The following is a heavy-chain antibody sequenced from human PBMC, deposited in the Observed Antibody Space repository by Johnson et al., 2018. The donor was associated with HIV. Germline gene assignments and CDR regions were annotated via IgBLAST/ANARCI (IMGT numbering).Heavy chain of an antibody. CDR2: IWDDGSNK. J-gene: IGHJ3*02. CDR1: GFTFDDYG. Sequence: QVQLVESGGGVVRPGGSLRLSCAASGFTFDDYGMHWVRQAAGKGLEWVAVIWDDGSNKYYADSVKGRFTISRDNSKNTLYLQMNSLRAEDTAVSYCAKGPVLFGDFDVAFNIWVQGTLLTVSS. V-gene: IGHV3-30*02. CDR3: AKGPVLFGDFDVAFNI. D-gene: IGHD4-17*01.